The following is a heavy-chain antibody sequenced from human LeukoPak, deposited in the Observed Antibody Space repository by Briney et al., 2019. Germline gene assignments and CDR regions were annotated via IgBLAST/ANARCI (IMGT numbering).Heavy chain of an antibody. J-gene: IGHJ4*02. CDR1: GFTFSSYA. CDR2: ISYDGSNK. CDR3: ARGWSSSWTAPFDY. Sequence: GGSLRLSCAASGFTFSSYAMHWVRQAPGKGLEWVAVISYDGSNKYYADSVKGRFTIARDNSTTTLYLQMNSLRAEDTAVYYCARGWSSSWTAPFDYWGQGTLVTVSS. D-gene: IGHD6-13*01. V-gene: IGHV3-30*04.